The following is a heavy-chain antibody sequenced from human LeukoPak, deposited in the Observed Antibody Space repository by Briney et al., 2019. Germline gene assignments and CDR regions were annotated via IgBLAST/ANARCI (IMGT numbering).Heavy chain of an antibody. V-gene: IGHV1-2*02. CDR3: ARGWSGSYYSHYYYYMDV. Sequence: ASVKVSCKASGYTFTGYYIHWVRQAPGQGLEWMGWINPNSGGTNYAQKFQGRVTMTRDTPISTAYMELSRLRSDDTAVYYCARGWSGSYYSHYYYYMDVWGKGTTVTVSS. CDR2: INPNSGGT. D-gene: IGHD1-26*01. CDR1: GYTFTGYY. J-gene: IGHJ6*03.